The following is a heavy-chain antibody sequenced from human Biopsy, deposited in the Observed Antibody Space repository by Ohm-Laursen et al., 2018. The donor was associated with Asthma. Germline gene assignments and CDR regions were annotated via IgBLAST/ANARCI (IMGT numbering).Heavy chain of an antibody. J-gene: IGHJ1*01. CDR1: GFTFMTYG. D-gene: IGHD3-3*02. CDR3: ARTFHFWSPYHAEHYQL. V-gene: IGHV3-7*01. Sequence: SLRLSCAASGFTFMTYGMYWVRQVPGKGLEWVANIKHDGTEKNHVDSLKGRFTISRDNAKNSLYLQMNSLRAEDTAVYYCARTFHFWSPYHAEHYQLWGQGTLVTVSS. CDR2: IKHDGTEK.